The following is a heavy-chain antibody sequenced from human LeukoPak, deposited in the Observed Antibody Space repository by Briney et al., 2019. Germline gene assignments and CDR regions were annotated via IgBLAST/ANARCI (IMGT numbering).Heavy chain of an antibody. CDR3: ARHSHSDYGDYFDY. CDR1: GGSISSSSYC. CDR2: IYYSGST. V-gene: IGHV4-39*01. J-gene: IGHJ4*02. Sequence: SETLSLTCTVSGGSISSSSYCWGWIRQPPGKGLEWIGSIYYSGSTYYNPSLKSRVTISVDTSKNQFSLKLSSMTAADTAVYYCARHSHSDYGDYFDYWGQGTLVTVSS. D-gene: IGHD4-17*01.